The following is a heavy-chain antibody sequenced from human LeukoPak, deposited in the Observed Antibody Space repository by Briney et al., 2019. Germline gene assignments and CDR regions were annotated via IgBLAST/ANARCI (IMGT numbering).Heavy chain of an antibody. CDR2: ISSSGSYI. V-gene: IGHV3-21*01. CDR1: GFTFSSYS. CDR3: ARVAINIVATTELDY. Sequence: GGSLRLSCAASGFTFSSYSMNWVRQAPGKGLEWVSSISSSGSYIYYADSLKGRFTISRDNAKNSLYLQMNGLRAEDTAVYYCARVAINIVATTELDYWGQGTLVTVSS. J-gene: IGHJ4*02. D-gene: IGHD5-12*01.